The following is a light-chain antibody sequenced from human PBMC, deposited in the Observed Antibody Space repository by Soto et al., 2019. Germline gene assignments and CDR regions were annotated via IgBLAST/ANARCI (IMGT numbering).Light chain of an antibody. CDR1: QSVSSN. Sequence: EIVMTQSPATLSVSPGERATLSCRASQSVSSNLAWYQQQPCQAPRLLIYGASTRATGIPARFSGSGSGTEFTLTISSLQSEDFAVYYCQHYNNWPSYTFGQGTKLEIK. CDR3: QHYNNWPSYT. J-gene: IGKJ2*01. V-gene: IGKV3-15*01. CDR2: GAS.